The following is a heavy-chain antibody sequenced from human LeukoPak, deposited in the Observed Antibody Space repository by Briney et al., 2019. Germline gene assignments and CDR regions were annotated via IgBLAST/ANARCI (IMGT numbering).Heavy chain of an antibody. CDR2: ISSSSSYI. CDR3: ARGIITMVRDTYYMDV. D-gene: IGHD3-10*01. V-gene: IGHV3-21*01. CDR1: GFTFSSYS. J-gene: IGHJ6*03. Sequence: GGSLRLSCAASGFTFSSYSMNWVRQAPGKGLEWGSSISSSSSYIYYDVSVKGRFTISRDNAKNSLYLQMNSLRAEDTAVYYCARGIITMVRDTYYMDVWGKGTTVTVSS.